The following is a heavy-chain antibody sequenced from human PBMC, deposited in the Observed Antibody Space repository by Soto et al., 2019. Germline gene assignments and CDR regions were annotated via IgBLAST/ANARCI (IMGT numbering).Heavy chain of an antibody. CDR2: ISGYNGNA. Sequence: ASVKIACKASGSTFRGYRITWVRQAPGQGLEWMGRISGYNGNANYARALRGRLTLTTDTSTSTAYMELRSLTSDDTAVYYCARDVFCGGAPACPDMDVWGQGTTVTVSS. D-gene: IGHD2-21*01. CDR3: ARDVFCGGAPACPDMDV. J-gene: IGHJ6*02. CDR1: GSTFRGYR. V-gene: IGHV1-18*04.